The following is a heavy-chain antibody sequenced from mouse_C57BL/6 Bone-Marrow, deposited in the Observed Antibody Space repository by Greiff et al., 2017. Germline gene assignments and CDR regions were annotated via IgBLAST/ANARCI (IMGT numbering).Heavy chain of an antibody. Sequence: VQLQQSGPELVKPGASVKISCKASGYSFTGYYMNWVKQSPEKSLEWIGEINPSTGGTTYNQKFKAKATLTVDKSSSTAYMQLKSLTSEDSAVXYCAREDGYYVWGQGTTLTVSS. CDR2: INPSTGGT. CDR1: GYSFTGYY. V-gene: IGHV1-42*01. D-gene: IGHD2-3*01. J-gene: IGHJ2*01. CDR3: AREDGYYV.